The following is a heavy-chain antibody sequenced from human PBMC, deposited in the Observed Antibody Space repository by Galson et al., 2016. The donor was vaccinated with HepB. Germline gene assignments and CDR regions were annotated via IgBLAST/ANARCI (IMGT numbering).Heavy chain of an antibody. CDR1: GFSLNTSGVG. CDR2: IYWDDDK. V-gene: IGHV2-5*02. Sequence: PALVKPTQTLTLTCTFSGFSLNTSGVGEGWIRQPPGKALEWLSLIYWDDDKRYSPSLKNRFTITKDTSKNQVVLTMTNMDPVDTATYYCAHLDCSTRTCHFYYWGQGTLVTVSS. D-gene: IGHD2-2*01. CDR3: AHLDCSTRTCHFYY. J-gene: IGHJ4*02.